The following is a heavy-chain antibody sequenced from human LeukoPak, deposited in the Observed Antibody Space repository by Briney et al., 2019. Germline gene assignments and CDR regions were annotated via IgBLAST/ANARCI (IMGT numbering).Heavy chain of an antibody. Sequence: PGGSLRLSCAASGFTFSSYWMHWVRQAPGKGLVWVSRINSDGSSTSYADSVKGRFTISRDNAKNTLYLQMNSLRAEDTAVYYCARGNPFYSDHEDSFDSWGQGTLVTVSS. J-gene: IGHJ4*02. CDR1: GFTFSSYW. V-gene: IGHV3-74*01. D-gene: IGHD4-17*01. CDR2: INSDGSST. CDR3: ARGNPFYSDHEDSFDS.